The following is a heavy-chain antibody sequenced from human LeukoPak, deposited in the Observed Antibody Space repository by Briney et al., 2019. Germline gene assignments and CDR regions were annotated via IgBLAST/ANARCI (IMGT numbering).Heavy chain of an antibody. Sequence: GGSLRLSCAASGFTFNNYGMHWVRQAPGKGLEWVAFIRYDGSNKYYADSVKGRFTISRDNSKNTLYLQMNSLRAEDTAVYYCARDIDNGDYVVYWGQGTLVTVSS. D-gene: IGHD4-17*01. CDR3: ARDIDNGDYVVY. CDR1: GFTFNNYG. V-gene: IGHV3-30*02. CDR2: IRYDGSNK. J-gene: IGHJ4*02.